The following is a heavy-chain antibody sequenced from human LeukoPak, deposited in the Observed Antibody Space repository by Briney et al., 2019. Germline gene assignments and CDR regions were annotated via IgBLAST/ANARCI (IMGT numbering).Heavy chain of an antibody. Sequence: SQTLSLTCTVSGGSISSGGYYWSWIRQHPGKGLEWIGYIYYSGSTYYNPSLKSRVTISVDTSKNQFSLKLSSVTAADTAVYYCAREVVRLDWFDPWGQGTLVTVSS. J-gene: IGHJ5*02. V-gene: IGHV4-31*03. D-gene: IGHD2-15*01. CDR3: AREVVRLDWFDP. CDR2: IYYSGST. CDR1: GGSISSGGYY.